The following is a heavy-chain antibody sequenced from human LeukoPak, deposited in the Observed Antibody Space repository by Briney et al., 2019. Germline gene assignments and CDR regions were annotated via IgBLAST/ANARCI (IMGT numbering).Heavy chain of an antibody. V-gene: IGHV4-34*01. J-gene: IGHJ5*02. Sequence: KPSETLSLTCAVYGGSFSGYYWSWIRQPPGKGLEWIGEINHSGSTNYNPSLKSRVTISVDKSKNQFSLKLSSVTAADTAVYYCARPRGYCSGGSCYFSWFDPWGQGTLVTVSS. CDR2: INHSGST. CDR1: GGSFSGYY. CDR3: ARPRGYCSGGSCYFSWFDP. D-gene: IGHD2-15*01.